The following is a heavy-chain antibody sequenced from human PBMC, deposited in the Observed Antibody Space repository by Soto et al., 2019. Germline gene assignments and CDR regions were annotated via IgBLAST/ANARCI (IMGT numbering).Heavy chain of an antibody. CDR3: ARNNYYDSGGREAFDI. V-gene: IGHV1-2*04. D-gene: IGHD3-22*01. Sequence: ASVKVSCKASGYTFTGYYMHWVRQAPGQGLEWMGWINPNSGGTNYAQKFQGWVTMTRDTSISTAYMELSRLRSDDTAVYYCARNNYYDSGGREAFDIWGQGTRVTVSS. CDR2: INPNSGGT. CDR1: GYTFTGYY. J-gene: IGHJ3*02.